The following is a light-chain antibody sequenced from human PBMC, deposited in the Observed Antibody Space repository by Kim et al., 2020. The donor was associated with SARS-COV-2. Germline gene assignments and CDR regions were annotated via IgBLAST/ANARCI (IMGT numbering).Light chain of an antibody. V-gene: IGLV3-21*04. CDR1: NIGSKS. Sequence: SYELTQPPSVSVAPGKTARITCEGNNIGSKSVHWYQQRPGQAPVLVIYYDSDRPSGIPERFSGSSSGNTATLTISRVEAGDEADYYCQVWDSSSDHWVFG. CDR3: QVWDSSSDHWV. CDR2: YDS. J-gene: IGLJ3*02.